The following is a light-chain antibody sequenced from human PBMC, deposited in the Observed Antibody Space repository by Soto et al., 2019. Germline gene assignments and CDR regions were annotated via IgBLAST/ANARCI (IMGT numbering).Light chain of an antibody. Sequence: QSVLTQPPSASGIPGPKVTLSCSGSTSNIGSNYVYWYQQLPGTAPKLLIYSNNQRPSGVPDRFSGSKSGTSGSLAISGLRSGDEADYYCAAWEDSVNLWLFGGGTKLTVL. CDR3: AAWEDSVNLWL. CDR2: SNN. CDR1: TSNIGSNY. V-gene: IGLV1-47*02. J-gene: IGLJ3*02.